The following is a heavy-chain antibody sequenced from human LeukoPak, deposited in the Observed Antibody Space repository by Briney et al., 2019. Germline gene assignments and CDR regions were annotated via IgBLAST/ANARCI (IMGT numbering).Heavy chain of an antibody. V-gene: IGHV4-34*01. J-gene: IGHJ4*02. D-gene: IGHD3-3*01. CDR3: ARVPLRFLEPFDY. CDR1: GGSFNGYY. Sequence: SETLSLTCSVYGGSFNGYYWSWIRRPPGKGLEWIGEINHSGTTNYNPSLKSRVTMSLDTSKNQFSLRLNSVTAADTAVYYCARVPLRFLEPFDYWGQGTLVTVSS. CDR2: INHSGTT.